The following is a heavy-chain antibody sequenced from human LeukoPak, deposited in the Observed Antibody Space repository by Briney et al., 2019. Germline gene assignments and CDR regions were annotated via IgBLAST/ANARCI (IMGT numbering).Heavy chain of an antibody. CDR3: AREVYSSSNWFDP. CDR1: GYTFTGYY. V-gene: IGHV1-2*02. Sequence: ASVKVSCKASGYTFTGYYMHWVRQAPGQGLEWMGWINPNSGGTNYAQKFQGRVTMTRDTPISTAYMELSRLRSDDTAVYYCAREVYSSSNWFDPWGQGTLVTVSS. CDR2: INPNSGGT. D-gene: IGHD6-6*01. J-gene: IGHJ5*02.